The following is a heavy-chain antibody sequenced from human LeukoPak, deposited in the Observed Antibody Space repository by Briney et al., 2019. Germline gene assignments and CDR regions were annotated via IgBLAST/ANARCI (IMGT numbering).Heavy chain of an antibody. D-gene: IGHD3-3*02. CDR2: ITGSGGNT. J-gene: IGHJ4*02. V-gene: IGHV3-23*01. Sequence: GGALRLSCAASGFTFSNYAMRWVRPAPGKGLEWVSSITGSGGNTYYPDSVKGRFTISRDNSKNTLYLQMDSLRAEDTAVYYCTKSSEHLYSDYWGQGTLVTVSS. CDR3: TKSSEHLYSDY. CDR1: GFTFSNYA.